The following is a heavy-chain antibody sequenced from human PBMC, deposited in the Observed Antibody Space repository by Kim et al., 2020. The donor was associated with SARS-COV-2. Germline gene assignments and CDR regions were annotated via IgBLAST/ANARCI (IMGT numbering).Heavy chain of an antibody. CDR2: TYYRSKWYY. D-gene: IGHD5-12*01. J-gene: IGHJ4*02. V-gene: IGHV6-1*01. CDR1: GDSVSSDSAA. Sequence: SQTLSLTCVISGDSVSSDSAAWNWIRQSPSRGLEWLGRTYYRSKWYYDYADSVKSRITINPDTSKNQFSLQLKSVNPEDTAMYYCARDHQYSIDYWGQGTLVTVSS. CDR3: ARDHQYSIDY.